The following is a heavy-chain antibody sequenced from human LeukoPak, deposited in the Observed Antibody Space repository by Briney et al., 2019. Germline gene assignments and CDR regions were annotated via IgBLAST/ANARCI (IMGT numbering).Heavy chain of an antibody. Sequence: GESLKISCKGSGYSFTNYWIGWVRQMPGKGLEWMGIIYPGDSDTRYSPSFQGQVTISADKSISTAYLQWSSLKASDTAMYYCARCTSSWYYYYGMDVWGQGTTVTVSS. CDR1: GYSFTNYW. D-gene: IGHD6-13*01. V-gene: IGHV5-51*01. J-gene: IGHJ6*02. CDR3: ARCTSSWYYYYGMDV. CDR2: IYPGDSDT.